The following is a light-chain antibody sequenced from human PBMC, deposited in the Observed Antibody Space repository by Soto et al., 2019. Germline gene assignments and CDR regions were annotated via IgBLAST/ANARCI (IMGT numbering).Light chain of an antibody. V-gene: IGKV3-20*01. CDR3: QLYGSSPQT. J-gene: IGKJ1*01. CDR1: QSISSY. Sequence: VVLTQSPDTLSLPPWERATLSCRASQSISSYLARYQQKPGQAPRLLIYDASTRATGIPERFSGSGSGTDFTLTISRLEPEDFVVYYCQLYGSSPQTFGQGTKVDIK. CDR2: DAS.